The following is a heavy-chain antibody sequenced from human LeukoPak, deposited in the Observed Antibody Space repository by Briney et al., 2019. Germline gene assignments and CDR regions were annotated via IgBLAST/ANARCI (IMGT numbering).Heavy chain of an antibody. Sequence: GGSLRLSCAASGFTFNNYGMSWVRQAPGKGLEWVSGISGSGGNTYYRDSVKGRFTISRDNFKNTLHLQMNSLRAEDTAVYYCAKIWNPITMVLGVIDYWGQGTLVTVSS. CDR2: ISGSGGNT. CDR1: GFTFNNYG. V-gene: IGHV3-23*01. D-gene: IGHD3-10*01. J-gene: IGHJ4*02. CDR3: AKIWNPITMVLGVIDY.